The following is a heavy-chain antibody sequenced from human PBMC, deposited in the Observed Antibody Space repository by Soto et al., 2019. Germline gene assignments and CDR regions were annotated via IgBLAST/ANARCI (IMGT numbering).Heavy chain of an antibody. CDR1: GGSVSSGSYY. CDR3: AGGFGRGWLQLTTFYN. J-gene: IGHJ4*02. D-gene: IGHD5-12*01. CDR2: IYYSGST. Sequence: QVQLQESGPGLVKPSETLSLTCTVSGGSVSSGSYYWSWIRQPPGKGLEWLGYIYYSGSTNYNPSPQSRVTNAADTSQNQFSLKLNCVTAADTAVYYCAGGFGRGWLQLTTFYNWGQGTLVTASS. V-gene: IGHV4-61*01.